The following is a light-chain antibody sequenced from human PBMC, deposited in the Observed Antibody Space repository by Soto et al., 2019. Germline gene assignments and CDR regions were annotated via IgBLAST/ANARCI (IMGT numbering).Light chain of an antibody. Sequence: EFVLMQSPGTLSLSPGERATLSCRASQYMTRTYIAWYQQKPGQAPRLLIYAASNRATGIPDKFSGSGSGADYSLTISRLEPEDSAVYYCHQYDKAPQTFGQGTKVEIK. J-gene: IGKJ2*01. CDR1: QYMTRTY. V-gene: IGKV3-20*01. CDR3: HQYDKAPQT. CDR2: AAS.